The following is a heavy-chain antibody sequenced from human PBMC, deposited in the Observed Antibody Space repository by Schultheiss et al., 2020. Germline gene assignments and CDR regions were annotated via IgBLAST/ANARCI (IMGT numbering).Heavy chain of an antibody. Sequence: ASVKVSCKASGYTFTSYGISWVRQAPGQGLEWMGIINPSGGSTSYAQKFQERVTITRDMSTSTAYMELSSLRSEDTAVYYCAARGSTTYFDYWGQGTLVTVSS. CDR2: INPSGGST. V-gene: IGHV1-46*01. CDR3: AARGSTTYFDY. J-gene: IGHJ4*02. D-gene: IGHD1-26*01. CDR1: GYTFTSYG.